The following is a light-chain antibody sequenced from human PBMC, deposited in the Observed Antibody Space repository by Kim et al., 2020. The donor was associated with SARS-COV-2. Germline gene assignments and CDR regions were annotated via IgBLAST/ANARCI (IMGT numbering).Light chain of an antibody. CDR2: EVS. J-gene: IGLJ2*01. Sequence: QSALTQPPSVSGSPGQSVTISCTGTSSDVGSYNRVSWYQQPPGTDPKLIIYEVSDRPSGVPHRFSGSKSGNTASLTISWLQTEDEADYYCSSYTSSSTLIFGGGTKVTVL. CDR3: SSYTSSSTLI. CDR1: SSDVGSYNR. V-gene: IGLV2-18*02.